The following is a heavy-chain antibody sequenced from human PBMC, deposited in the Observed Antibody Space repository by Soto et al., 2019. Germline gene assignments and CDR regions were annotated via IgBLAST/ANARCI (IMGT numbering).Heavy chain of an antibody. J-gene: IGHJ4*02. CDR2: IYYSGST. CDR3: ARDKRYYYDSSGYYSTFFDY. CDR1: GGSISSGDYY. Sequence: SETLSLTCTVSGGSISSGDYYWSWIRQPPGKGLEWIGYIYYSGSTYYNPSLKSRVTISVDTSKNQFSLKLSSVAAADTAVYYCARDKRYYYDSSGYYSTFFDYWGQGTLVTVSS. D-gene: IGHD3-22*01. V-gene: IGHV4-30-4*01.